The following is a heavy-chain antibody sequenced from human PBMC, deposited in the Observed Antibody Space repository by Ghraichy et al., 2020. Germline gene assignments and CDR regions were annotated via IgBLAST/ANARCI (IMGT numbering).Heavy chain of an antibody. CDR2: INHSGST. Sequence: ETLSLTCAVYGGSFSGYYWSWIRQPPGKGLEWIGEINHSGSTNYNPSLKSRVTISVDTSKNQFSLKLSSVTAADTAVYYCARSYSRWTYYYGSGSYYNWYYFDYWGQGTLVTVSS. CDR1: GGSFSGYY. J-gene: IGHJ4*02. CDR3: ARSYSRWTYYYGSGSYYNWYYFDY. V-gene: IGHV4-34*01. D-gene: IGHD3-10*01.